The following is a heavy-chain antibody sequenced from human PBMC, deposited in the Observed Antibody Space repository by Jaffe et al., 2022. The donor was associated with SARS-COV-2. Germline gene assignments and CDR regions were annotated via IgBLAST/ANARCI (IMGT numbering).Heavy chain of an antibody. CDR1: GFTFSNYA. J-gene: IGHJ6*02. D-gene: IGHD1-26*01. V-gene: IGHV3-23*01. CDR2: ISDSGGTT. Sequence: EVQLLESGGGLVQPGGSLRLSCAASGFTFSNYAMSWVRQAPGKGLEWVSAISDSGGTTYYADSVKGRFTISRDNSKNTLYLQMNSLRAEDTAVYYCAKEPAPVGFADVWGQGTTVTVSS. CDR3: AKEPAPVGFADV.